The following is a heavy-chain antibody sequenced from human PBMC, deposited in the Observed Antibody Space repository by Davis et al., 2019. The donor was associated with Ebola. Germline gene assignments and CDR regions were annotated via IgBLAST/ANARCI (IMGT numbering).Heavy chain of an antibody. J-gene: IGHJ4*02. CDR1: GFIFTSYA. CDR3: ARGDIVVVPAAITLMEY. V-gene: IGHV3-48*02. D-gene: IGHD2-2*02. CDR2: ISGSSSTI. Sequence: PGGSLRLSCAASGFIFTSYAMNWVRQAPGQELEWVSYISGSSSTIYYADSVQGRFTISRDNDKNSVFLEMNSLRDEDTAVYYCARGDIVVVPAAITLMEYWGQGTLVTVSS.